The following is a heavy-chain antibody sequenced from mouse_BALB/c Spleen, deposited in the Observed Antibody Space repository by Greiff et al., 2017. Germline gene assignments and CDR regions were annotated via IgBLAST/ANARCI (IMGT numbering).Heavy chain of an antibody. D-gene: IGHD2-10*02. CDR2: ISSGGSYT. CDR1: GFTFSSYG. Sequence: EVQLQESGGDLVKPGGSLKLSCAASGFTFSSYGMSWVRQTPDKRLEWVATISSGGSYTYYPDSVKGRFTISRDNAKNTLYLQMSSLKSEDTAMYYCARMYGNPAWFAYWGQGTLVTVSA. V-gene: IGHV5-6*01. CDR3: ARMYGNPAWFAY. J-gene: IGHJ3*01.